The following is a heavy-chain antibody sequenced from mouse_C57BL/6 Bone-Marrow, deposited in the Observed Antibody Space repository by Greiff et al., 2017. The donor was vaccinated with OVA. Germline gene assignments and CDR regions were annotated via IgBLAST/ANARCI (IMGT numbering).Heavy chain of an antibody. CDR3: ARGGYYYGSRPAWFAY. Sequence: EVKLMESGPGMVKPSQSLSLTCTVTGYSITSGYDWHWIRHFPGNKLEWMGYISYSGSTNYNPSLKSRISITHDTSKNHFFLKLNSVTTEDTATYYCARGGYYYGSRPAWFAYWGQGTLVTVSA. J-gene: IGHJ3*01. D-gene: IGHD1-1*01. CDR1: GYSITSGYD. V-gene: IGHV3-1*01. CDR2: ISYSGST.